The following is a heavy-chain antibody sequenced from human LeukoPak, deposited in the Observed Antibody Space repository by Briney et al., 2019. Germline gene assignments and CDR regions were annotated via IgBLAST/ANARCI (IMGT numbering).Heavy chain of an antibody. J-gene: IGHJ5*02. CDR1: GYSISSGYY. D-gene: IGHD6-13*01. CDR2: IYHSGST. Sequence: SETLSLTCTVSGYSISSGYYWGWIRQPPGKGLEWIGSIYHSGSTYYNPSLKSRVTMSVDTSKNQFSLKLSSVTAADTAVYYCARDRVYSSSWTLNWFDPWGQGTLVTVSS. CDR3: ARDRVYSSSWTLNWFDP. V-gene: IGHV4-38-2*02.